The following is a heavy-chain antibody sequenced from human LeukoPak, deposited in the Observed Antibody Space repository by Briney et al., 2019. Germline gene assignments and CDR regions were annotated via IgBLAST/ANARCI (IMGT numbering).Heavy chain of an antibody. CDR3: ARDFSHLGTGFDY. CDR2: IYHSGST. Sequence: SETLSLTCTVSDYSVSSSYHWGWIRQPPGKGLEWIGNIYHSGSTYYNPSLKSRVTISIDTSKNQFSLKLSSVTAADTAVYFCARDFSHLGTGFDYWGQGTLVTVSS. CDR1: DYSVSSSYH. D-gene: IGHD1-26*01. V-gene: IGHV4-38-2*02. J-gene: IGHJ4*02.